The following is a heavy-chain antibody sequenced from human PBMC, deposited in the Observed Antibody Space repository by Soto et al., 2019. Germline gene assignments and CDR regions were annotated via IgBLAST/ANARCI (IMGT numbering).Heavy chain of an antibody. CDR1: GGSISTYY. CDR3: ARGRDDYNGWYVDL. V-gene: IGHV4-59*01. D-gene: IGHD4-4*01. Sequence: SETLSLTCTVSGGSISTYYWNWVRQPPGKGLECIGYLYYGGSTNYNPSLESRVTISLDTSKNQISLKLSSVTAADTAVYYCARGRDDYNGWYVDLWGRGSLVTVSS. CDR2: LYYGGST. J-gene: IGHJ2*01.